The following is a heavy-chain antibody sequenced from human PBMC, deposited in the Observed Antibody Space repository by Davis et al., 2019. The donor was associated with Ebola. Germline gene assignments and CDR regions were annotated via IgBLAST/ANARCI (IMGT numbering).Heavy chain of an antibody. V-gene: IGHV4-34*01. CDR1: GGSFSGYY. J-gene: IGHJ6*02. CDR2: INHSGST. CDR3: ARVPAFWSGYYISYGMDV. D-gene: IGHD3-3*01. Sequence: SETLSLTCAVYGGSFSGYYWSWIRQPPGKGLAWIGEINHSGSTNYNPSLKSRVTISVDTSKNQFSLKLSSVTAADTAVYYCARVPAFWSGYYISYGMDVWGQGTTVTVSS.